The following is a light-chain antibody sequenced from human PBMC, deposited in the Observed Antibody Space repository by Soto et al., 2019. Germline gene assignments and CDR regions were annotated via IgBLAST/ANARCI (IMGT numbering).Light chain of an antibody. Sequence: EIVLTQSPGTLSLSPGERATLSCRASQSVGSNLASYQQKPGQAHRLLISGASTRATGIPNRFSGSGSGTDFTLTISGLEPEDFAVYYCQQYGSSPPITFGQGTRLEN. CDR3: QQYGSSPPIT. CDR2: GAS. J-gene: IGKJ5*01. V-gene: IGKV3-20*01. CDR1: QSVGSN.